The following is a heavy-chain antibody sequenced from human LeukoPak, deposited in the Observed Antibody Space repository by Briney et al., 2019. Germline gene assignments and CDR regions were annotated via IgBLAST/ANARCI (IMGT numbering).Heavy chain of an antibody. CDR2: IGQDGSER. D-gene: IGHD3-22*01. J-gene: IGHJ3*02. Sequence: PGGSLRLSCAASGFTFSNYWLTWARRAPGKGLEWVANIGQDGSERYYMDSMKGRFTIPRDNAKNSLYLQMNSLRAEDTAVYYCARDIISSGYYAFDIWGQGTMVTVSS. CDR3: ARDIISSGYYAFDI. CDR1: GFTFSNYW. V-gene: IGHV3-7*01.